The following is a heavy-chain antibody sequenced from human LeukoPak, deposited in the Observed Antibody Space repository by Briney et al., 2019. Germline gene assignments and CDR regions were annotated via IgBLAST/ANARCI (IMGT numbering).Heavy chain of an antibody. Sequence: GGSLRLSCVASGFPFRTYGMSWVRQAPGKGLEWVSGIPAGGSNTYYADSVKGRFTISRDNAKNSVYLQMNSLRAEDTAVYYCARWRYCSSSSCYSFFDFWGQGTLVTVSS. CDR2: IPAGGSNT. J-gene: IGHJ4*02. CDR1: GFPFRTYG. D-gene: IGHD2-2*01. CDR3: ARWRYCSSSSCYSFFDF. V-gene: IGHV3-21*01.